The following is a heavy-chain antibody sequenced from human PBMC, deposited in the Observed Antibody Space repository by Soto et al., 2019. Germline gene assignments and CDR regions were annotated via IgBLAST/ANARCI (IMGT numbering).Heavy chain of an antibody. Sequence: SETLSLTCTVSGGSISSNGYYWGWIRQPPEKGLEWIGSINYSGTTYYNPSLKTRVTILVDTSKNQFSLHLTSVIAADTALYYCARESYSFGRAFDIWGHGTLVTVSS. V-gene: IGHV4-39*07. J-gene: IGHJ4*01. CDR1: GGSISSNGYY. CDR3: ARESYSFGRAFDI. D-gene: IGHD5-18*01. CDR2: INYSGTT.